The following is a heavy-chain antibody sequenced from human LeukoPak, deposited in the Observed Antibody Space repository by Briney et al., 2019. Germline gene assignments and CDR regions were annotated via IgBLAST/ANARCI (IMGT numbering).Heavy chain of an antibody. D-gene: IGHD6-19*01. CDR3: ASSTAVASGKYYFDY. J-gene: IGHJ4*02. Sequence: PGGSLRLSCAAPGFTVSTQYMSWVRQAPGKGLEWVSVMFAGGTIYYAESVKGRFTISRDNSKNTLYLQMDSLRAEDTAVYYCASSTAVASGKYYFDYWGQGTLVTVSS. V-gene: IGHV3-53*01. CDR2: MFAGGTI. CDR1: GFTVSTQY.